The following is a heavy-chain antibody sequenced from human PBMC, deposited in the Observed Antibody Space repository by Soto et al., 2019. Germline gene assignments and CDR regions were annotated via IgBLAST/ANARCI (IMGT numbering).Heavy chain of an antibody. CDR1: GGSISRDSYY. J-gene: IGHJ5*02. V-gene: IGHV4-39*07. CDR3: ARGLVEYCGGDCARFDA. CDR2: ISYSGGT. D-gene: IGHD2-21*02. Sequence: PSETLALTCTVSGGSISRDSYYWGWIRQSPEKGLEWIASISYSGGTYYNPTLKSRLIISVDTSKNQFSLKLDSVTAADTAVYYCARGLVEYCGGDCARFDAWGQGIMVTVSS.